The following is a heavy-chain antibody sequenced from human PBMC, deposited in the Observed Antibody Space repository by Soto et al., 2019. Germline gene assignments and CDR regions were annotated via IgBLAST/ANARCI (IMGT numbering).Heavy chain of an antibody. CDR3: AREASDYIWGSYRLDY. J-gene: IGHJ4*02. D-gene: IGHD3-16*02. CDR2: IIPILAIA. CDR1: GGTFSSYT. V-gene: IGHV1-69*08. Sequence: QVQLVQSGAEVKKPGSSVKVSCKASGGTFSSYTISWVRQAPGQGLEWMGRIIPILAIANYAQKFHGRVTITADKSTSTAYMELSSLRSEDTAVYYCAREASDYIWGSYRLDYWGQGTLVTVSS.